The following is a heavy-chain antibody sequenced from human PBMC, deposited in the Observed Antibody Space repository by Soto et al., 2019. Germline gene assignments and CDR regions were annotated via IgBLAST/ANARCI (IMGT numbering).Heavy chain of an antibody. D-gene: IGHD1-26*01. CDR3: ARDLAKGGGSAGFDY. V-gene: IGHV1-2*02. CDR1: GYTFTVYY. CDR2: INPKSGGT. Sequence: ASVKVSCKASGYTFTVYYMHWVRQAPGQGLEWMGWINPKSGGTMYPQKFQGRVTMTWDTSISTAYMAPTRLRSDDTAVYYCARDLAKGGGSAGFDYWGQGTLVTVSS. J-gene: IGHJ4*02.